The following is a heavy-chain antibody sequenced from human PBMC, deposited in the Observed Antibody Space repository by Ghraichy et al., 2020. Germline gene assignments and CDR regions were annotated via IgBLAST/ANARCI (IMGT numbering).Heavy chain of an antibody. D-gene: IGHD5-12*01. V-gene: IGHV3-74*01. J-gene: IGHJ5*02. CDR2: IDEYGSII. CDR3: VLDLGGLSGS. CDR1: GFIFKNYW. Sequence: LSLTCAASGFIFKNYWMHWVRQVPGKGLVWVSRIDEYGSIINYADSVKGRFSISRDNAKNTLYLQMDRLTAEDTAVYYCVLDLGGLSGSWGRGTLVTVSS.